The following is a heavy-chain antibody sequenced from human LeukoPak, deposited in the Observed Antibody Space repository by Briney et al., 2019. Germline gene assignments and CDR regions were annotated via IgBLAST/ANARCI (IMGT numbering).Heavy chain of an antibody. Sequence: VSVKVSCKASGYTFTSYAMHWVRQAPGQRLEWMGWINAGNGNTKYSQKFQGRVTITRDTSASTAYMELSSLRSEDTAVYYCAREGTMVRGPTGFDYWGQGTLVTVSS. CDR3: AREGTMVRGPTGFDY. CDR2: INAGNGNT. CDR1: GYTFTSYA. D-gene: IGHD3-10*01. V-gene: IGHV1-3*01. J-gene: IGHJ4*02.